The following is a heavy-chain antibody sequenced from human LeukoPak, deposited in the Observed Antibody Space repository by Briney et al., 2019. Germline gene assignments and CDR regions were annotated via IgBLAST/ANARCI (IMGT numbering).Heavy chain of an antibody. D-gene: IGHD3-10*01. CDR2: IYTSRST. CDR1: GGSISSYY. V-gene: IGHV4-4*07. CDR3: ARSQDYYGSGSYYRGYNWFDP. J-gene: IGHJ5*02. Sequence: SETLSLTCTVSGGSISSYYWSWIRQPAGKGLEWIGRIYTSRSTNYNPSLKSRVTMSVDTSKNQFSLKLSSVTAADTAVYYCARSQDYYGSGSYYRGYNWFDPWGQGTLVTVSS.